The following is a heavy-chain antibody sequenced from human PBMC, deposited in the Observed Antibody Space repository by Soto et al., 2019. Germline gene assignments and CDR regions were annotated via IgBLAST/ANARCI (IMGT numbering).Heavy chain of an antibody. J-gene: IGHJ4*02. CDR2: IIPMFDIT. V-gene: IGHV1-69*02. D-gene: IGHD3-10*01. CDR3: ASDWESSIPTWAFGGD. Sequence: QVQLVQSGAEVKKPGSSVKVSCKASGGTFSPYTITWVRQAPGQGLEWMGRIIPMFDITNYALKFQDKVTITADRSTSPAYLELRSLSSEDSAVYFCASDWESSIPTWAFGGDWGQGTLVTVSS. CDR1: GGTFSPYT.